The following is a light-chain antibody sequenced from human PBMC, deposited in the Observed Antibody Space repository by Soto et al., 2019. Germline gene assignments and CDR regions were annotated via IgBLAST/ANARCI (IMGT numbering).Light chain of an antibody. V-gene: IGKV4-1*01. Sequence: DIVMTQSPDSLAVSLGERATINCKSSQSVLYSSNNKNSVAWYQQKPGQPPQLLIYWASTRESGVPDRFSGSESGTDFTLTISSLQAEDVAVYYCQQYYTTPWTFGQGKKVEL. CDR3: QQYYTTPWT. CDR1: QSVLYSSNNKNS. J-gene: IGKJ1*01. CDR2: WAS.